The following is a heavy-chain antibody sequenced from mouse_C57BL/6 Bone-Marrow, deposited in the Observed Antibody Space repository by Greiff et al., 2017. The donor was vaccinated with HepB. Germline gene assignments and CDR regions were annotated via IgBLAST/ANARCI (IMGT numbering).Heavy chain of an antibody. CDR3: ASDTTVVEGGLFDY. CDR1: GYTFTSYW. CDR2: IAPNSGGT. J-gene: IGHJ2*01. D-gene: IGHD1-1*01. Sequence: QVQLQQPGAELVTPGASVKLSCKASGYTFTSYWMHWVKQRPGRGLEWIGRIAPNSGGTKYNETFKSKATLTVNKPSSTAYVQLSSLTSEDSAVDWCASDTTVVEGGLFDYWGQGTTLTVSS. V-gene: IGHV1-72*01.